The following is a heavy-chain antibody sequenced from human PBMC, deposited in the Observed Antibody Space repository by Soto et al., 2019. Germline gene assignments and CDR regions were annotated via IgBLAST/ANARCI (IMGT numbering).Heavy chain of an antibody. D-gene: IGHD3-10*01. Sequence: SVKVSCKASGGTFSSYAISWVRQAPGQGLEWMGGIIPIFGTANHAQKFQGRVTITADESTSTAYMELSSLRSEDTAVYYCARDLLSGSGSYYKKNWFDPWGHGTLVTVSS. CDR1: GGTFSSYA. J-gene: IGHJ5*02. CDR3: ARDLLSGSGSYYKKNWFDP. V-gene: IGHV1-69*13. CDR2: IIPIFGTA.